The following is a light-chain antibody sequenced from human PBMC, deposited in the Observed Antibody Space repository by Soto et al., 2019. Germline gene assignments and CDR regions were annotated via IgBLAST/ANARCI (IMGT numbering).Light chain of an antibody. Sequence: EIVLTQSPGTLSLSPGERATLSCRASQSVSSSYLAWYQQKPGQAPRLLIYGASSRATGIPDRFSGSGSVTDFTLTISRLEPEDFAVYYWQQYGSSLAFGQGTKLEIK. J-gene: IGKJ2*01. CDR3: QQYGSSLA. CDR1: QSVSSSY. CDR2: GAS. V-gene: IGKV3-20*01.